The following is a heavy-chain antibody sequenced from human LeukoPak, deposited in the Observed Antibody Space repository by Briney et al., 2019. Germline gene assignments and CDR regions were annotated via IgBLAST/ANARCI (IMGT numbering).Heavy chain of an antibody. CDR3: AKFLDYGDYVSDEPFDY. CDR1: GFTFSSYA. J-gene: IGHJ4*02. Sequence: GGSLRLSCAASGFTFSSYAMSWVRQAPGKGLEWVSAISGSGGSTYYADSVKGRFTISRDNSKNTLYLQMNSLRAEDTAVYYCAKFLDYGDYVSDEPFDYWGQGTLVTVPS. V-gene: IGHV3-23*01. D-gene: IGHD4-17*01. CDR2: ISGSGGST.